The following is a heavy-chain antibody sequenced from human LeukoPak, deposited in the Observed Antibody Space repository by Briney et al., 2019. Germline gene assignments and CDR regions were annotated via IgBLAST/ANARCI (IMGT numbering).Heavy chain of an antibody. CDR3: ARGPITMVRGVLYYYYYGMDV. V-gene: IGHV1-8*01. Sequence: ASVKVSCKASGYTFTSYDINWVRQATGQGLEWMGWMNPNSGNTGYAQKFQGRVTMTRNTSISTAYMELSSLRSEDTAVYYCARGPITMVRGVLYYYYYGMDVWGQGTTVTVSS. D-gene: IGHD3-10*01. J-gene: IGHJ6*02. CDR1: GYTFTSYD. CDR2: MNPNSGNT.